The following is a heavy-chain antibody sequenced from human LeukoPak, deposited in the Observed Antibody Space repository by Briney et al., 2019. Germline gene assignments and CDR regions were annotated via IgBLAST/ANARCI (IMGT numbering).Heavy chain of an antibody. CDR3: ARWTYYGSGSYYLGIDY. Sequence: GESMKISCKGSGYSFTSYWIGWVRQMPGKGLEWMGIIYPGDSDTRYSPSFQGQVTISADKSISTAYLQWRSLKASDTAMYYCARWTYYGSGSYYLGIDYWGQGTLVTVSS. V-gene: IGHV5-51*01. CDR2: IYPGDSDT. J-gene: IGHJ4*02. CDR1: GYSFTSYW. D-gene: IGHD3-10*01.